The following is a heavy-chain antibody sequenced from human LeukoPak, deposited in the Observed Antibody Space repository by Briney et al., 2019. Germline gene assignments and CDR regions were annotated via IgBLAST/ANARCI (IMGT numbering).Heavy chain of an antibody. CDR1: GGTFSSYA. CDR3: AIGGSTSPVRLGGQYYFDY. Sequence: ASVKVSCKASGGTFSSYAISWVRQAPGQGLEWMGRIIPIFGTANYAQKFQGRVTITADKSTSTAYMELSSLRSGDTAVYYCAIGGSTSPVRLGGQYYFDYWGQGTLVTVSS. CDR2: IIPIFGTA. V-gene: IGHV1-69*06. D-gene: IGHD2-2*01. J-gene: IGHJ4*02.